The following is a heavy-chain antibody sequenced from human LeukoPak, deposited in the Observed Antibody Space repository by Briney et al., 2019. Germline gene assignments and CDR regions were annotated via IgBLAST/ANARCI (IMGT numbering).Heavy chain of an antibody. J-gene: IGHJ4*02. Sequence: SETLSLTCAVSGGSISSRSYYWSWIRQPPGKGLEWIGYIYYSGSSYYIPSLKSRVTMSVDTSKNQFSLRLSSVTAADTAVYYCARQIYGDLYYFDYWGQGTLVTVSS. CDR2: IYYSGSS. D-gene: IGHD4-17*01. CDR1: GGSISSRSYY. V-gene: IGHV4-30-4*01. CDR3: ARQIYGDLYYFDY.